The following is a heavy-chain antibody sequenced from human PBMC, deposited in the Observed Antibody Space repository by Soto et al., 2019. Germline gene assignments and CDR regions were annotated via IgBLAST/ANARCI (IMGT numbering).Heavy chain of an antibody. V-gene: IGHV4-31*03. CDR2: IYYSGST. CDR3: ARDSSGYIYGMDV. CDR1: GGSISSGGYY. Sequence: TLSLTCTVSGGSISSGGYYWSWIRQHPGKGLEWIGYIYYSGSTYYNPSLKSRVTISVDTSKNQFSLKLSSVTAADTAVYYCARDSSGYIYGMDVWGQGTTVTVSS. D-gene: IGHD3-22*01. J-gene: IGHJ6*02.